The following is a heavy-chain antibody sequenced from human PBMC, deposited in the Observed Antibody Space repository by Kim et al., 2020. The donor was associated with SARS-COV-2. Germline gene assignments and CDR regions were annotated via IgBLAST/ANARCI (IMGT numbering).Heavy chain of an antibody. D-gene: IGHD5-12*01. V-gene: IGHV1-46*01. CDR3: ASPSGYDPSDYYYGMDV. Sequence: ASVKVSCKASGYTFTSYYMHWVRQAPGQGLEWMGIINPSGGSTSYAQKFQGRVTMTRDTSTSTVYMELSSLRSEDTAVYYCASPSGYDPSDYYYGMDVWGQGTTVTVSS. J-gene: IGHJ6*02. CDR2: INPSGGST. CDR1: GYTFTSYY.